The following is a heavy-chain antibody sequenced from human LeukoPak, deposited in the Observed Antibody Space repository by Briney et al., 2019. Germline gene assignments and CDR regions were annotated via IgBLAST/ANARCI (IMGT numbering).Heavy chain of an antibody. V-gene: IGHV6-1*01. CDR1: GDSVSINSAA. CDR2: TYYRSKWYN. J-gene: IGHJ4*02. CDR3: ARDRATVVTSTLYYFDY. Sequence: SPTLSLTFAISGDSVSINSAAWNWLRQSPSRGLEWLGSTYYRSKWYNDYAVSVKSRITINPDTSKNQFSLQLNSVTPEDTAVYYCARDRATVVTSTLYYFDYWGQGTLVTVSS. D-gene: IGHD4-23*01.